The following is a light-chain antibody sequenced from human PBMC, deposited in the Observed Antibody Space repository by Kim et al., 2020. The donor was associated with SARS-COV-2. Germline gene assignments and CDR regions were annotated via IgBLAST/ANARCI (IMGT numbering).Light chain of an antibody. J-gene: IGLJ3*02. V-gene: IGLV1-44*01. CDR3: GTWDDSLNGWV. CDR2: TEN. CDR1: NANIGRNG. Sequence: GQRVAISCSGSNANIGRNGENGNQQAPRTARKLRTRTENQRPSGVPDRVTGSKSGTSASLAISGVQSEDEAEYCCGTWDDSLNGWVFGGGTKRTVL.